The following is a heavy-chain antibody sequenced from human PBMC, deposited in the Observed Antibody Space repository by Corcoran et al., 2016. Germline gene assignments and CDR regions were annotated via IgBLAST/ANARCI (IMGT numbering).Heavy chain of an antibody. CDR1: GYSFTSYW. D-gene: IGHD3-16*01. CDR3: AGREGGNSVPTPYGMDV. V-gene: IGHV5-51*01. Sequence: EVQLVQSGAEVKKPGESLKISCKSSGYSFTSYWIVWVRQMPGKGLEWMGIIYPGDSDTRYSPSYQGQVTISVDKSISTASLQWSSLKASDTARYYWAGREGGNSVPTPYGMDVWGQGTTVTVSS. CDR2: IYPGDSDT. J-gene: IGHJ6*02.